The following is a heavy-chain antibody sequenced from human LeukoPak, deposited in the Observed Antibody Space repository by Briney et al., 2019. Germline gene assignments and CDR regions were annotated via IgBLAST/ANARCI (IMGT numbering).Heavy chain of an antibody. Sequence: SETLSLTCTVSGGSISSYYWSWIRQPPGKGLEWVGYIYYTGTTNYNPSLKSRVTISLDTSKNQFSLKLSSVTAADTAVYYCARVGYDYVWGSYRYSWFDPWGQGTLVTVSS. CDR2: IYYTGTT. D-gene: IGHD3-16*02. J-gene: IGHJ5*02. V-gene: IGHV4-59*12. CDR1: GGSISSYY. CDR3: ARVGYDYVWGSYRYSWFDP.